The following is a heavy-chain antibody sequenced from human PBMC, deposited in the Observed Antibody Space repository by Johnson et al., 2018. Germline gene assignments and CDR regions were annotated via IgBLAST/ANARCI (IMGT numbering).Heavy chain of an antibody. J-gene: IGHJ3*02. Sequence: QVRLGQSGAAVTEPGSTVKVWCKASGGTFSRYAISWVRQAPGQGLEWMGGIIPIFGTANYAQKFQGRVTITAAESTSTAYRELRRLRSEETAVYYVARDWTDFDIWGQGTMVTVSS. CDR3: ARDWTDFDI. V-gene: IGHV1-69*12. D-gene: IGHD1-1*01. CDR2: IIPIFGTA. CDR1: GGTFSRYA.